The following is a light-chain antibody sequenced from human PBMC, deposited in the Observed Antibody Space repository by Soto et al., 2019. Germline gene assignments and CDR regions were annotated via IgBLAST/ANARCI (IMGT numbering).Light chain of an antibody. J-gene: IGKJ1*01. CDR3: QQYGSSPGWT. CDR1: QSVSSRY. CDR2: GAS. Sequence: EIVLTQSPGTLSLSPGERATLSCRASQSVSSRYLAWYQQKPGQAPRLLMYGASSRATGIPDRFSGSGSGTDFTLTIRRLEPEDFAVYYCQQYGSSPGWTFGQGTKVDIK. V-gene: IGKV3-20*01.